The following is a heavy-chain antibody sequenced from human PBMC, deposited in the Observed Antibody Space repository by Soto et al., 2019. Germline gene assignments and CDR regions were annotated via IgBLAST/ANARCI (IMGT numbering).Heavy chain of an antibody. CDR2: ISGSGGST. Sequence: XGSLRLSCAASGFTFSSYAMSWVRQAPGKGLEWVSAISGSGGSTYYADSVKGRFTISRDNSKNTLYLQMNSLRAEDTAVYYCAKEGDYDYVWGSYRPVYFDYWGQGTLVTVSS. J-gene: IGHJ4*02. V-gene: IGHV3-23*01. CDR3: AKEGDYDYVWGSYRPVYFDY. CDR1: GFTFSSYA. D-gene: IGHD3-16*02.